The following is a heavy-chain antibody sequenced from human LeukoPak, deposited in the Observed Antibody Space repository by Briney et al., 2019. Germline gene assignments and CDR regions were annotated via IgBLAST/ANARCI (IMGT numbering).Heavy chain of an antibody. D-gene: IGHD3-9*01. CDR2: IYHSGST. CDR1: GYSISSGYY. Sequence: KSSETLSLTCTVSGYSISSGYYWGWIRQPPGKGLEWIGSIYHSGSTYYNPSLKSRVTISVDTSKNQFSLKLSSVTAADTAVYYCARRKAYYDILTGYPGIGWFDPWGQGTLVTVSS. V-gene: IGHV4-38-2*02. CDR3: ARRKAYYDILTGYPGIGWFDP. J-gene: IGHJ5*02.